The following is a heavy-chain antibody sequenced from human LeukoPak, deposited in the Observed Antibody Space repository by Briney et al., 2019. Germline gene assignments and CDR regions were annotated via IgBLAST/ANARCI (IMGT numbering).Heavy chain of an antibody. CDR1: GYSITCYL. V-gene: IGHV5-10-1*01. CDR3: ARHLDSRVSRYFDL. J-gene: IGHJ2*01. Sequence: GESLKISCNGSGYSITCYLISWVRQMPGKGLEWVGRVEASDSYTTYIPSFQGRVTISADKSISTASLQWSSLKASDTAMYYCARHLDSRVSRYFDLWGRGTLVTVSS. CDR2: VEASDSYT. D-gene: IGHD3-3*01.